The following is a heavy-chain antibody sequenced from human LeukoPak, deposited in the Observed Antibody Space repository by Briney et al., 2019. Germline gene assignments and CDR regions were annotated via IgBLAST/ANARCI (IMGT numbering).Heavy chain of an antibody. D-gene: IGHD2-15*01. V-gene: IGHV3-30-3*01. CDR3: AMGSYCSGGSCYYGMDV. J-gene: IGHJ6*02. CDR1: GFTFSSYA. Sequence: GGSLRLSCAASGFTFSSYAMHWVRQAPGKGLEWVAVISYDGSNKYYADSVKGRFTISRDNSKNTLYLQMNSLRAEDTAVYYCAMGSYCSGGSCYYGMDVWGQGTTVTVSS. CDR2: ISYDGSNK.